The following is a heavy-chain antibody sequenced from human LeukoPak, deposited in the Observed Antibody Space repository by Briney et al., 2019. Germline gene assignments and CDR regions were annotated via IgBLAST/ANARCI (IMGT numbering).Heavy chain of an antibody. D-gene: IGHD3-16*01. Sequence: SETLSLTCVVSGASISSGGFSWRWIRQPPGKGLEWIGCIYHSVGTHYNPSLKSRVTMSVDTSKNQISLNLNSMTAADTALYYCARDIWGSSTWGPGTLVTVSS. CDR2: IYHSVGT. J-gene: IGHJ5*02. CDR1: GASISSGGFS. V-gene: IGHV4-30-2*01. CDR3: ARDIWGSST.